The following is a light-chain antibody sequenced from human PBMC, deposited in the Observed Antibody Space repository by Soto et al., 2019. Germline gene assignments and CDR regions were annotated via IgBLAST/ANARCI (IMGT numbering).Light chain of an antibody. CDR1: QGVSSY. Sequence: EIVLTQSPATLSLSPGERATLSCRARQGVSSYLGWYQQKPGQAPRLLLYDASNRATGIPARFSGSGSGTDFTLTISSLEPEDFAVYYCQHRRNWPLTFGGGTKVEIK. CDR3: QHRRNWPLT. CDR2: DAS. V-gene: IGKV3-11*01. J-gene: IGKJ4*01.